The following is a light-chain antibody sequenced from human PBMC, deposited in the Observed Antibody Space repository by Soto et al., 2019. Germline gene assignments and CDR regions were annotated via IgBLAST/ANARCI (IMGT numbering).Light chain of an antibody. J-gene: IGKJ5*01. CDR3: QQSYNVPIT. V-gene: IGKV1-39*01. Sequence: EIDITQSPSSLSASVVDRVTISCRASQSISFYLNWYQQKPGKAHKVLIYAASNLQSGVPSRFSGSGSGTQFTLTISSLQPEDFATYYCQQSYNVPITFGQGTRLEIK. CDR1: QSISFY. CDR2: AAS.